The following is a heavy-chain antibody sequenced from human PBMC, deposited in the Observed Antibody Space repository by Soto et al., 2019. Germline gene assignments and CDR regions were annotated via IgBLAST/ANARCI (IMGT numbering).Heavy chain of an antibody. Sequence: QVQLLQSGAEVKKPGSSVKVSCKASGGTFSSYTISWVRQAPGQGLEWMGGIIPISGTTNYAQKFQGRVTIMADKSTITAYMELSSLRSEDTAMYYCARDETQGITVMVVAKSHAFNIWGQGKLVTVSS. D-gene: IGHD3-22*01. CDR1: GGTFSSYT. CDR3: ARDETQGITVMVVAKSHAFNI. J-gene: IGHJ3*02. CDR2: IIPISGTT. V-gene: IGHV1-69*06.